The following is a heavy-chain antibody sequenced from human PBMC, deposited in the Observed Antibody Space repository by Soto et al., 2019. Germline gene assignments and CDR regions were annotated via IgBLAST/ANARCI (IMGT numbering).Heavy chain of an antibody. CDR3: AKVIRFLEWPDPHPFDY. D-gene: IGHD3-3*01. CDR1: GFTFSSYA. V-gene: IGHV3-23*01. CDR2: ISGSGGST. Sequence: GESLKISCAASGFTFSSYAMSWVRQAPGKGLEWVSAISGSGGSTYYADSVKGRFTISRDNSKNTLYLQMNSLRAEDTAVYYCAKVIRFLEWPDPHPFDYWGQGTLVTVSS. J-gene: IGHJ4*02.